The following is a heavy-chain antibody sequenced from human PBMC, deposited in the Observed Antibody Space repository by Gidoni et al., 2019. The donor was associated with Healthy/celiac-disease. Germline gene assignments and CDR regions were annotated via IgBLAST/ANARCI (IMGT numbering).Heavy chain of an antibody. CDR3: ARARNYYDSSGYLHY. V-gene: IGHV4-34*01. J-gene: IGHJ4*02. CDR1: GGSFSGYY. D-gene: IGHD3-22*01. Sequence: QVQLQQWGAGLLKPSETLSLTCAVYGGSFSGYYWSWIRQPPGKGLEWIGEINHSGSTNYNPSLKSRVTIPVDTSKNQFSLKLSSVTAADTAVYYCARARNYYDSSGYLHYWGQGTLVTVSS. CDR2: INHSGST.